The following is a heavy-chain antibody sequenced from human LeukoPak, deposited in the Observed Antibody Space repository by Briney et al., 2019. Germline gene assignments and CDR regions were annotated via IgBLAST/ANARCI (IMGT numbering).Heavy chain of an antibody. D-gene: IGHD5-18*01. Sequence: SETLSLTCTASGGSISSYYWSWIRQPPGKGLEWIGYIYYSGSTNYNPSLKSRVTISVDTPKNQFSLKLSSVTAADTAVYYCARGLYSYGYWIRGTDYYFDYWGQGTLVTVSS. J-gene: IGHJ4*02. CDR2: IYYSGST. V-gene: IGHV4-59*08. CDR1: GGSISSYY. CDR3: ARGLYSYGYWIRGTDYYFDY.